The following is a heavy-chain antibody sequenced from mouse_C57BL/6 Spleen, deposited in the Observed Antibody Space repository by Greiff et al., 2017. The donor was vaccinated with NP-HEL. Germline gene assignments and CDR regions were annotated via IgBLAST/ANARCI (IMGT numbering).Heavy chain of an antibody. CDR1: GYSFTGYY. V-gene: IGHV1-42*01. Sequence: VQLKESGPELVKPGASVKISCKASGYSFTGYYMNWVKQSPEKSLEWIGEINPSTGGTTYNQKFKAKATLTVDKSSSKAYMQLKSLTSEDSAVYYCARKPSYYGPYFDVWGTGTTVTVSS. J-gene: IGHJ1*03. CDR2: INPSTGGT. D-gene: IGHD1-2*01. CDR3: ARKPSYYGPYFDV.